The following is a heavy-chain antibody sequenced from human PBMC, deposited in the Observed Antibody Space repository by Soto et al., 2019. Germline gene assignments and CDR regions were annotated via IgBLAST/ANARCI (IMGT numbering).Heavy chain of an antibody. Sequence: GGSLRLSCAASAVTFTGFGMHWVRQAPGKGLEWVAVIRFDGSNTYYADSVKGRFTISRDNPKNMLYLKMNSLRAEDTAIYYCARDGVGTTTYFGYFDYWGLGTLVTVSS. CDR1: AVTFTGFG. D-gene: IGHD1-26*01. J-gene: IGHJ4*02. V-gene: IGHV3-33*01. CDR2: IRFDGSNT. CDR3: ARDGVGTTTYFGYFDY.